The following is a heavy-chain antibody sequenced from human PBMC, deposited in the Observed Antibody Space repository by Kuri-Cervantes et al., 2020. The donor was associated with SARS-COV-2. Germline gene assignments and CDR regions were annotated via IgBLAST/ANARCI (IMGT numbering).Heavy chain of an antibody. CDR2: ISSSTSYI. CDR1: GFTFTYYS. Sequence: GGSLRLSCAASGFTFTYYSMNWVRQAPGKGLEWVSTISSSTSYIYYAESLKGRFTISRDNAKDSLYLQMTSLRAEDTAVYYCARTTYGDYYWYGMDVWGQGTTVTVYS. V-gene: IGHV3-21*01. D-gene: IGHD4-17*01. CDR3: ARTTYGDYYWYGMDV. J-gene: IGHJ6*02.